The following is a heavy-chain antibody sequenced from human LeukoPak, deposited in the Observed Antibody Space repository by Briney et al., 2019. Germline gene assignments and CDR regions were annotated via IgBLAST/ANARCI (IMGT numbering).Heavy chain of an antibody. Sequence: GGSLRLSCAASGFTFSNHNMNWVRQAPGKGLEWVSSISTSSSYIYYADSVKGRFTISRDNAKNSLYLQMNSLRAEDTAIYYCATYRQVLLPFESWGQGTLVTVSS. CDR3: ATYRQVLLPFES. J-gene: IGHJ4*02. CDR1: GFTFSNHN. D-gene: IGHD2-8*02. V-gene: IGHV3-21*04. CDR2: ISTSSSYI.